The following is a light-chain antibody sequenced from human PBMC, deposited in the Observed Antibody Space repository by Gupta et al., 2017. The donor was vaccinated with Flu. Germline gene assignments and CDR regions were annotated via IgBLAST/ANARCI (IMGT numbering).Light chain of an antibody. CDR2: DAY. Sequence: IVMTQSPATLSVSPGERATLSCRASQRISSKVAWYQQKPGQAPRLLIYDAYTRPTGVPVRFRGGGSGTECTLTINSLQSEDFAIYYCQQYDTWPPWTLGQGTKVEIK. V-gene: IGKV3-15*01. CDR3: QQYDTWPPWT. J-gene: IGKJ1*01. CDR1: QRISSK.